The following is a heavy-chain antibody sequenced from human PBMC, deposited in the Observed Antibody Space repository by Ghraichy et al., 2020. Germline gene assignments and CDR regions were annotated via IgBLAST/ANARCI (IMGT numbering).Heavy chain of an antibody. D-gene: IGHD3-3*01. CDR2: INPNSGGT. CDR1: GYTFTGYY. J-gene: IGHJ4*02. Sequence: ASVKVSCKASGYTFTGYYMHWVRQAPGQGLEWMGWINPNSGGTNYAQKFQGRVTMTRDTSISTAYMELSRLRSDDTAVYYCARVPSDTIFGVVIIPVSDYWGQGTLVTVSS. V-gene: IGHV1-2*02. CDR3: ARVPSDTIFGVVIIPVSDY.